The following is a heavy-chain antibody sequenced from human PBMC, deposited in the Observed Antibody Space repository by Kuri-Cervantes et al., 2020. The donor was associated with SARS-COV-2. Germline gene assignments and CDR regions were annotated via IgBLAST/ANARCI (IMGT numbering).Heavy chain of an antibody. CDR1: GDSISSYY. CDR2: IYYSGST. CDR3: ARDWAAQAPPGMDV. Sequence: SETLSLTCTVSGDSISSYYWSWIRQPPGKGLEWIGSIYYSGSTNYNPSLKSRVTTSVDTSKNQFSLKLSSVTAADTAVYYCARDWAAQAPPGMDVWGQGTTVTVSS. V-gene: IGHV4-59*01. J-gene: IGHJ6*02. D-gene: IGHD6-25*01.